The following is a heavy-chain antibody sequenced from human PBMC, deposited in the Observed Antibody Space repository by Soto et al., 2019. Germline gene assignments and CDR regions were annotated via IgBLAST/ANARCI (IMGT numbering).Heavy chain of an antibody. V-gene: IGHV4-59*01. D-gene: IGHD2-21*02. CDR3: ARDLRGYCGTDCYPLDV. J-gene: IGHJ6*02. CDR2: MYNTGST. CDR1: GGSISRYY. Sequence: SETLSLTCTVSGGSISRYYWSWIRQAPGKGLEWIGYMYNTGSTVYNPPFKSRVTISVDTSKNQFSLKLNSVTAADTAVYYCARDLRGYCGTDCYPLDVWGQGTTVTVS.